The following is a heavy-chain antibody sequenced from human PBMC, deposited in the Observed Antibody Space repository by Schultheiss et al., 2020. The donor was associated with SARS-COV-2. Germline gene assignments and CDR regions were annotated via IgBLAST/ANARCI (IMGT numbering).Heavy chain of an antibody. CDR3: ARKSTSCYSFDY. CDR1: GGSISSYY. Sequence: SETLSLTCTVSGGSISSYYWSWIRQHPGKGLEWIGYIYYSGSTYYNPSLKSRVTISVDTSKNQFSLKLSSVTAADTAVYYCARKSTSCYSFDYWGQGTLVTVSS. CDR2: IYYSGST. D-gene: IGHD2-2*01. J-gene: IGHJ4*02. V-gene: IGHV4-59*06.